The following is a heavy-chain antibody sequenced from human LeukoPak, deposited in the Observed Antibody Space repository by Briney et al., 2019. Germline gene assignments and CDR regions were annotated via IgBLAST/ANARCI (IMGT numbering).Heavy chain of an antibody. Sequence: GGSLRLSCTASGFTFGDYAMSWVRQAPGKGLEWVGFIRSKAYGGTTEYAASVKGRFTISRDDSKSIAYPQMNGLKTEDTAVYYCTSPITMVRGVISGYYYMDVWGKGTTVTISS. CDR2: IRSKAYGGTT. J-gene: IGHJ6*03. D-gene: IGHD3-10*01. V-gene: IGHV3-49*04. CDR3: TSPITMVRGVISGYYYMDV. CDR1: GFTFGDYA.